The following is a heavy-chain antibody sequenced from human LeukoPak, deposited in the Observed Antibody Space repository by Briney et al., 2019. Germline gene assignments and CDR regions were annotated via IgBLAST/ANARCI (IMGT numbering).Heavy chain of an antibody. D-gene: IGHD3-10*02. CDR3: AELGITMIGGV. CDR2: IRYDGSNE. V-gene: IGHV3-30*02. CDR1: GFTFSNSG. J-gene: IGHJ6*04. Sequence: GGSLRLACTASGFTFSNSGMHWVRQAPGKGLEWVAFIRYDGSNEFYVDSVKGRFTISRDNSMNTLNLQMSSLRPEDTAVYYCAELGITMIGGVWGKGTTVTISS.